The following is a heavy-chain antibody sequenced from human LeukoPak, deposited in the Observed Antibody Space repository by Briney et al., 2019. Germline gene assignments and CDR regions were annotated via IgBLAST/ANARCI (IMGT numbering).Heavy chain of an antibody. CDR3: AREVQDIPTD. CDR1: GYTFTDYY. CDR2: INPNSGGT. D-gene: IGHD2-15*01. Sequence: GASVTVSCKASGYTFTDYYIHWVRQAPGQGLEWMGWINPNSGGTNYAQKFQGRVTMTRDTSISTAYMELSRLTSDDTAVFYCAREVQDIPTDWGQGTLVTVSS. V-gene: IGHV1-2*02. J-gene: IGHJ4*02.